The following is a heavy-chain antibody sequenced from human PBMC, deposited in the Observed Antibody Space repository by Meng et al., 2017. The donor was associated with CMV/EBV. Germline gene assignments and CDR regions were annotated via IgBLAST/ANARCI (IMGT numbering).Heavy chain of an antibody. Sequence: GESLKISCAASGFTFSSYAMSWVRQAPGKGLEWVSAISGSGGSTYYADSVKGRFTISRDNSKNTRYLQMNSLRAEDTAVYYCAKDFRELRDYSINTFDYWGQGTLVTVSS. CDR3: AKDFRELRDYSINTFDY. CDR2: ISGSGGST. V-gene: IGHV3-23*01. J-gene: IGHJ4*02. D-gene: IGHD2-15*01. CDR1: GFTFSSYA.